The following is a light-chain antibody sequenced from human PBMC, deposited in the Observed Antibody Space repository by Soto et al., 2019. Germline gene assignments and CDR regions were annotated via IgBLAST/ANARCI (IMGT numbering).Light chain of an antibody. V-gene: IGKV3-11*01. CDR2: DAS. CDR1: HSGSSSY. CDR3: QQRGNWPRT. J-gene: IGKJ4*02. Sequence: ALPCAGRESGTLWSRVSHSGSSSYLAWWQQKPGQAPRPLISDASNRATGIPARFSGSGSGTDFTLTISSLQPEDFASYYCQQRGNWPRTCGGGTKVDIK.